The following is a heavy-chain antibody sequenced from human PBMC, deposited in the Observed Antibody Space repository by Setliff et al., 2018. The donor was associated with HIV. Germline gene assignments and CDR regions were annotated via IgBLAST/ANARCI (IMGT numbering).Heavy chain of an antibody. CDR1: GGSISSLY. Sequence: PSETLSLTCTVSGGSISSLYWTRIRQAPGKGLEWIGYIYHSGRTNYNPSLKSRVTISLETSKNQFSLKLRSVTAADTAVYYCAREGGYYDSSGYPVGWFDPWGQGTLVTVSS. D-gene: IGHD3-22*01. CDR2: IYHSGRT. CDR3: AREGGYYDSSGYPVGWFDP. V-gene: IGHV4-59*11. J-gene: IGHJ5*02.